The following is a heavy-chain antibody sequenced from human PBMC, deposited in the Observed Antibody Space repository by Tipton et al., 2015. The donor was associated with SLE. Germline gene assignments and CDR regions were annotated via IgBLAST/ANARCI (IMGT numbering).Heavy chain of an antibody. J-gene: IGHJ4*02. Sequence: VQPVQSGAEVKKPGESLKISCKGSGYSFTSYWIGWVRQMPGKGLEWMGIIYPGDSDTRYSPSFQGQVTISADKSISTAYLQWSSLKASDTAMYYCARGGYDFWSAKDRYYFDYWGQGTLVTVSS. CDR2: IYPGDSDT. CDR1: GYSFTSYW. D-gene: IGHD3-3*01. CDR3: ARGGYDFWSAKDRYYFDY. V-gene: IGHV5-51*03.